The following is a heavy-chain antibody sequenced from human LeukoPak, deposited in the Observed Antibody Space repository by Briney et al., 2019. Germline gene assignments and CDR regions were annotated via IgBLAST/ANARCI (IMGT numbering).Heavy chain of an antibody. Sequence: QPGGSLRLSCAASGFTFSSYAMSWVRQAPGKGLEWVSAISGSGGSTYYADSVKGRFTISRDNSKNTLYLQMNSPRAEDTAVYYCAKDRDSSGYYFPYFDYWGQGTLVTVSS. J-gene: IGHJ4*02. D-gene: IGHD3-22*01. V-gene: IGHV3-23*01. CDR2: ISGSGGST. CDR1: GFTFSSYA. CDR3: AKDRDSSGYYFPYFDY.